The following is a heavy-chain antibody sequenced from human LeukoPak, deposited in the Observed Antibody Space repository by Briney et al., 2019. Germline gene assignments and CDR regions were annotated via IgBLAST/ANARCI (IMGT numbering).Heavy chain of an antibody. Sequence: SAKVSCKASGGTFSSYTISWVRQAPGHGLEWMRRIIPILGIANYAQKFQGRVTITADKSTSTAYMELSSLRSEDTAVYYCAGDGMRGSFDYWGQGTLVTVSS. V-gene: IGHV1-69*04. CDR1: GGTFSSYT. CDR2: IIPILGIA. CDR3: AGDGMRGSFDY. J-gene: IGHJ4*02. D-gene: IGHD2-8*01.